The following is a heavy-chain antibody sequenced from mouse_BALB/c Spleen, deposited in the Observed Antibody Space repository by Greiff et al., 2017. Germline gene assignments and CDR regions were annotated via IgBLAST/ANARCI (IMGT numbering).Heavy chain of an antibody. D-gene: IGHD4-1*01. CDR2: IYPGNSDT. V-gene: IGHV1-5*01. CDR1: GYSFTSYW. J-gene: IGHJ2*01. Sequence: EVQLQESGTVLARPGASVKMSCKASGYSFTSYWMHWVKQRPGQGLEWIGAIYPGNSDTSYNQKFKGKAKLTAVTSASTAYMELSSLTYEDSAVYYCTRDWDEEEDYWGQGTTLTVSS. CDR3: TRDWDEEEDY.